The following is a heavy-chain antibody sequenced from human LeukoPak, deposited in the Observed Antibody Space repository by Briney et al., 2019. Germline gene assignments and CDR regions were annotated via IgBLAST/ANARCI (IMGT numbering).Heavy chain of an antibody. CDR1: GGSISSYY. CDR2: IYYSGST. J-gene: IGHJ6*03. CDR3: ARERGPHWRSHYMDV. D-gene: IGHD2-8*02. Sequence: PSETLSLTCTVSGGSISSYYWSWIRQPPGKGLEWIGYIYYSGSTNYNPSLKSRVTISVDTSKNQFSLKLSSVTAADTAVYYCARERGPHWRSHYMDVWGKGTTVTISS. V-gene: IGHV4-59*01.